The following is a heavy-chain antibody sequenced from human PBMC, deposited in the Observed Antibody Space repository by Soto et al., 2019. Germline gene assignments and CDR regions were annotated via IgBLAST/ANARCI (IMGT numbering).Heavy chain of an antibody. Sequence: QVQLQESGPGLVKPSETLSLTCTVSGGSISSYYWSWIRQPPGKRLEWIGHISSSGSTSYNPSLKSRVSISMDTSKNQFSLNLGSVTAADSAVYYCARRIKRDYWGQGTLVTVSS. CDR1: GGSISSYY. V-gene: IGHV4-59*01. D-gene: IGHD2-15*01. CDR2: ISSSGST. CDR3: ARRIKRDY. J-gene: IGHJ4*02.